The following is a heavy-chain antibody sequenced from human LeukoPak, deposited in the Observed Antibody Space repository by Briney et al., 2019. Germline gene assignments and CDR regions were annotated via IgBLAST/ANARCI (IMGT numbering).Heavy chain of an antibody. CDR3: AKDRLWVYSSPSDWYFDL. CDR1: GFTFSSYG. Sequence: GGSLRLSCAASGFTFSSYGMHWVRQAPGKGLEWVAVISYDGSNKYYADSVKGRFTISRDNSKNTLYLQMNSLRAEDTAVYYCAKDRLWVYSSPSDWYFDLWGRGTLVTVSS. D-gene: IGHD6-6*01. J-gene: IGHJ2*01. CDR2: ISYDGSNK. V-gene: IGHV3-30*18.